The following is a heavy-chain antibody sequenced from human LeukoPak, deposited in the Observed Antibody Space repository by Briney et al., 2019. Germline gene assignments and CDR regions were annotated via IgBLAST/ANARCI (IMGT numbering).Heavy chain of an antibody. V-gene: IGHV4-59*01. CDR2: IYYSGST. J-gene: IGHJ4*02. Sequence: SETLSLTCTVSGGSISSYYWSWIRQPPGKGLEWIGYIYYSGSTNYNPSLKSRVTISVDTSKSQFSLKLSSVTAADTAVYYCASTIVGATAFDYWGQGTLVTVSS. D-gene: IGHD1-26*01. CDR3: ASTIVGATAFDY. CDR1: GGSISSYY.